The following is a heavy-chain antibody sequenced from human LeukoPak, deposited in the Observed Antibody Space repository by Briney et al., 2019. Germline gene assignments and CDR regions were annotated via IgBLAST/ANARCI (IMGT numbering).Heavy chain of an antibody. J-gene: IGHJ4*02. CDR2: ISADNGNT. V-gene: IGHV1-18*01. D-gene: IGHD1-26*01. CDR3: ARGPYSGSYFAPYYFDY. Sequence: ASVKVSCKASGYTFTSYGITWVRQAPGQGLEWMGWISADNGNTNHAQKLQGRVTMTTDASTSTVYMELRSLRSDDTAVYYCARGPYSGSYFAPYYFDYWGQGTLVTVSS. CDR1: GYTFTSYG.